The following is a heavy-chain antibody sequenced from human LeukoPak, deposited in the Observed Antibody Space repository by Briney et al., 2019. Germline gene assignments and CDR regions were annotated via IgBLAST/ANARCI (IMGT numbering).Heavy chain of an antibody. CDR3: AREESMVRGASWFDP. Sequence: SETLSLTCTVSGASIARNQYYWGWIRQSPGKGLEWIGSLYYDGTTFYNPSFKSRVTISVDTSKNQFSLKLSSVTAADTAVYYCAREESMVRGASWFDPWGQGTLVTVSP. CDR1: GASIARNQYY. D-gene: IGHD3-10*01. V-gene: IGHV4-39*07. CDR2: LYYDGTT. J-gene: IGHJ5*02.